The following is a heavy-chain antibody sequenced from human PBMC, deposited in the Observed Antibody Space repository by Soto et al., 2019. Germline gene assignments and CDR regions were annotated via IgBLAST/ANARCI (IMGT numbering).Heavy chain of an antibody. CDR2: IYYSGST. CDR1: GGCISRYY. D-gene: IGHD6-13*01. V-gene: IGHV4-59*01. CDR3: ARARIAAAGTMGYYYGMDV. Sequence: SETLSLTCTVSGGCISRYYWSWIRQPPGKGLEWIGYIYYSGSTNYNPSLKSRVTISVDTSKNQFSLKLSSVTAADTAVYYCARARIAAAGTMGYYYGMDVWGQGTTVTVSS. J-gene: IGHJ6*02.